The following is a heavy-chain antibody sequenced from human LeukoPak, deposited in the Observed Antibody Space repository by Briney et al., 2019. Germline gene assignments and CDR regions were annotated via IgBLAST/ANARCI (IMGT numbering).Heavy chain of an antibody. CDR3: AGDYGLAPSPFDY. CDR1: GFTFGSYW. J-gene: IGHJ4*02. D-gene: IGHD3-10*01. CDR2: INTDGSST. V-gene: IGHV3-74*01. Sequence: GGSLRLSCAASGFTFGSYWMHWVRQAPGKGLVWVSRINTDGSSTSYADSVKGRFTISRDNAKNTLYLQMNSLRAEDTAVYYCAGDYGLAPSPFDYWGQGTLVTVSS.